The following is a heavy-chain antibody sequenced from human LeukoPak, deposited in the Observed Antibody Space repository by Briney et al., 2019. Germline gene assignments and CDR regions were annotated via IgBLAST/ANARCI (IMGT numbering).Heavy chain of an antibody. CDR2: IYSSGST. J-gene: IGHJ4*02. V-gene: IGHV4-59*01. Sequence: SETLSLTCTVFGDWSWIRQPPGKGLEWIGHIYSSGSTNYNPSLKSRVTISVDTSKNHFSLKLSSVTAADTAVYYCAKGSSGGVDFWGQGTLVTVSS. CDR1: GD. CDR3: AKGSSGGVDF. D-gene: IGHD6-6*01.